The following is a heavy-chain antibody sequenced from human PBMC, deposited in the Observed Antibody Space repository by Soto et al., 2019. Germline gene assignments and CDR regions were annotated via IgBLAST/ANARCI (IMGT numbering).Heavy chain of an antibody. CDR3: ASSLRLLPDAYSDDYYHYNGMDV. D-gene: IGHD2-2*01. CDR2: IYPGDSDT. Sequence: GESLKISFEGFGYSFTKFWIAWVRQMPGKGLEWMGIIYPGDSDTRYSPSFQGPVTISADKSIDTAYLQWSSLKASDTAMYYCASSLRLLPDAYSDDYYHYNGMDVWGQGTTVTVSS. V-gene: IGHV5-51*01. J-gene: IGHJ6*02. CDR1: GYSFTKFW.